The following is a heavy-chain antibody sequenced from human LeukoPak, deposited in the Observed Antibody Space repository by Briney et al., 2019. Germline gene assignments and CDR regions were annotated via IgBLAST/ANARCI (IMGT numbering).Heavy chain of an antibody. CDR1: VGSISSYY. CDR3: ARGRNYYDSSGYYYDAFDI. D-gene: IGHD3-22*01. V-gene: IGHV4-59*12. CDR2: IYYSGST. J-gene: IGHJ3*02. Sequence: SETLSLTCTVSVGSISSYYWSWIRQPPGKGLEWIGYIYYSGSTYYNPSLKSRVTISVDTSKNQFSLKLRSVTAADTAVYYCARGRNYYDSSGYYYDAFDIWGQGTMVTVSS.